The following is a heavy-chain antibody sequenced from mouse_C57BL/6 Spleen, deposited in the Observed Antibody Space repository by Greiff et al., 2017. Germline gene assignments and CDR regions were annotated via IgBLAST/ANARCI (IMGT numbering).Heavy chain of an antibody. CDR2: INPYNGGT. Sequence: VQLQQSGPVLVKPGASVKMSCKASGYTFTDYYMNWVKQSHGKSLEWIGVINPYNGGTSYNQKFKGKATLTVDKSSSTAYMELNSLTSEDSAVYYCARKEGFNYYGSSFAYWGQGTLVTVSA. CDR1: GYTFTDYY. D-gene: IGHD1-1*01. CDR3: ARKEGFNYYGSSFAY. J-gene: IGHJ3*01. V-gene: IGHV1-19*01.